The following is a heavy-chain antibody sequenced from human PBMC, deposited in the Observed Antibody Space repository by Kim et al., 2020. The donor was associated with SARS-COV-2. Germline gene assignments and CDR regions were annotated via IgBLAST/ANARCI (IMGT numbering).Heavy chain of an antibody. CDR2: INHSGRT. J-gene: IGHJ4*02. CDR1: GGSFSGYY. V-gene: IGHV4-34*01. CDR3: ARRLSNTSGWGSHYCDL. D-gene: IGHD3-10*01. Sequence: SETLPPTCAVYGGSFSGYYWSWIRQPPGKGLEWIGEINHSGRTNYNPSLKSRVTISVDTSKNQFSLKLTSVTAADTAVYYCARRLSNTSGWGSHYCDLWGQGTLVTVSS.